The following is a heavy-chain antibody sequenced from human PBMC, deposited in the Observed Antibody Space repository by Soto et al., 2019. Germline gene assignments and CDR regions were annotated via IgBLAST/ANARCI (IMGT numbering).Heavy chain of an antibody. Sequence: QVQLQESGPGLVKPSETLSLTCTVSGGSISSYDWSWIRQPPGKGLEWIGYIYYSGSTNYNPSLKSRVTISVDTSKNQFSLKLSSVTAADTAVYYYARDQVNWNDAWFDPWGQGTLVTVSS. V-gene: IGHV4-59*01. CDR2: IYYSGST. J-gene: IGHJ5*02. CDR1: GGSISSYD. D-gene: IGHD1-1*01. CDR3: ARDQVNWNDAWFDP.